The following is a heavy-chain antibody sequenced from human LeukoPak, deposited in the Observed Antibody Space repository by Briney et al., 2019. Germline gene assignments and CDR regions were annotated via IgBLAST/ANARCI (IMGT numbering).Heavy chain of an antibody. CDR2: ISGSGGST. V-gene: IGHV3-23*01. J-gene: IGHJ4*02. Sequence: GGSLRLSCAASGFTFSSYAMSWVRQAPGKGLEWVSAISGSGGSTYYADSVKGRFTISRDNSKNTLYLQMNSLRAEDTALYYCARAADYGDYVGYFDYWGQGTLVTVSS. CDR3: ARAADYGDYVGYFDY. CDR1: GFTFSSYA. D-gene: IGHD4-17*01.